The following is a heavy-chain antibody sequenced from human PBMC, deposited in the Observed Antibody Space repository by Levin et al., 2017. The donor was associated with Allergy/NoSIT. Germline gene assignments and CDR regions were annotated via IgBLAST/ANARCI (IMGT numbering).Heavy chain of an antibody. V-gene: IGHV3-48*02. CDR3: ARFWPPIDFDWLLYYYFDY. CDR2: ISSSSSTI. CDR1: GFTFSSYS. Sequence: GESLKISCAASGFTFSSYSMNWVRQAPGKGLEWVSYISSSSSTIYYADSVKGRFTISRDNAKNSLYLQMNSLRDEDTAVYYCARFWPPIDFDWLLYYYFDYWGQGTLVTVSS. J-gene: IGHJ4*02. D-gene: IGHD3-9*01.